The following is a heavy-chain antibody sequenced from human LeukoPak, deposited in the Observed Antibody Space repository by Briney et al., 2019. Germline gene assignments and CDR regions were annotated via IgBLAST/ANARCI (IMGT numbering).Heavy chain of an antibody. J-gene: IGHJ4*02. CDR3: TRVGYIDEGVDY. V-gene: IGHV3-7*04. Sequence: GSLRLSCVASGFPFSSYWMTWVRQAPGKGLEWVANIKQDGSKKSYVDSVKGRFTISRDNAKNSLYLQMNSLRAEDTAIYYCTRVGYIDEGVDYWGQGTLVTVSS. CDR1: GFPFSSYW. CDR2: IKQDGSKK. D-gene: IGHD5-24*01.